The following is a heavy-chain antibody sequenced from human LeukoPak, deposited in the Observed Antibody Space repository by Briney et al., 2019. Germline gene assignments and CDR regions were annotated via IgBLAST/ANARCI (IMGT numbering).Heavy chain of an antibody. D-gene: IGHD6-13*01. CDR2: INHSGST. Sequence: SETLSLTCAVYGGSFSSYYWSWIRQPPGKGLEWIGEINHSGSTNYNPSLKSRVTISVDTSKNQFSLKLSSVTAADTAVYYCARWVQQLSFDYWGQGTLVTVSS. J-gene: IGHJ4*02. CDR1: GGSFSSYY. CDR3: ARWVQQLSFDY. V-gene: IGHV4-34*01.